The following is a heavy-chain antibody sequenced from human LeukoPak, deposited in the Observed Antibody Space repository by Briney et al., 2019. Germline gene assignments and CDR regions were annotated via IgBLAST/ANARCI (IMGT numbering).Heavy chain of an antibody. CDR3: AGTTYLFGSGTYPY. Sequence: GGSLRLSCAASGFGVSKNDMTWVRQTPGKGLEWASVIQSAGGTYYADSVKGRFVISKDDSKNTLYLQMNYLRVEDTAVYYCAGTTYLFGSGTYPYWGQGTLVTVSS. D-gene: IGHD3-10*01. CDR2: IQSAGGT. J-gene: IGHJ4*02. V-gene: IGHV3-66*01. CDR1: GFGVSKND.